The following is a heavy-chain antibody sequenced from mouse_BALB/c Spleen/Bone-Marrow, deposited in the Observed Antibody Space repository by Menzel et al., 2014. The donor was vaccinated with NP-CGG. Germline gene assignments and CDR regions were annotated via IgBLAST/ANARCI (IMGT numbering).Heavy chain of an antibody. CDR3: ARSGGYGNYFAWFAY. D-gene: IGHD2-10*02. CDR2: IDPANGNT. Sequence: VQLKQSGAELVKPGASVKLSCTASGFNIKDTYMHWVKQRPEQGLEWIGRIDPANGNTKYDPKFQGKATITADTSSNTAYLQLSSLTSEDTAVYYCARSGGYGNYFAWFAYWGQGTLVTVSA. V-gene: IGHV14-3*02. CDR1: GFNIKDTY. J-gene: IGHJ3*01.